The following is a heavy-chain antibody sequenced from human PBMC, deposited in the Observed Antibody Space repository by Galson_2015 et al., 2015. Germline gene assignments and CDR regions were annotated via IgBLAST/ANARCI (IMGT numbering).Heavy chain of an antibody. D-gene: IGHD5-18*01. J-gene: IGHJ4*02. V-gene: IGHV1-69*02. Sequence: SVKVSCKASGGTFSSYTISWVRQAPGQGLEWMGRIIPILGIANYAQKFQGRVTITADKSTSTAYMELSSLRSEDTAVYYCASTKGEYSYGYHPLFWGQGTLVTVSS. CDR1: GGTFSSYT. CDR3: ASTKGEYSYGYHPLF. CDR2: IIPILGIA.